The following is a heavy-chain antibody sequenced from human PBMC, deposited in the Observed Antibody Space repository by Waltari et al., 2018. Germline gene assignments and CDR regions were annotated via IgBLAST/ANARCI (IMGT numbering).Heavy chain of an antibody. CDR2: INAGNGNT. D-gene: IGHD3-3*01. Sequence: QVQLVQSGAEVKKPGASVKVSCKASGYTFTSYAMHWVRQAPGQRLEWMGWINAGNGNTKYSQKFQSRVTITRDTSASTAYMELSSLRSEDTAVYYCARDRTPGVRLITIFGVGSHPGFDYWGQGTLVTVSS. CDR3: ARDRTPGVRLITIFGVGSHPGFDY. J-gene: IGHJ4*02. V-gene: IGHV1-3*01. CDR1: GYTFTSYA.